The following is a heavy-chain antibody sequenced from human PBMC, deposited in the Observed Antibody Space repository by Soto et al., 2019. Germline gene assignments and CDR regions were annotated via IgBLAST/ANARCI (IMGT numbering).Heavy chain of an antibody. CDR1: GYSFTSYW. D-gene: IGHD5-12*01. CDR2: IYPGDSDT. CDR3: ARHGNSYSGYDYNCFDP. J-gene: IGHJ5*02. V-gene: IGHV5-51*01. Sequence: GESLKISCKGSGYSFTSYWIGWVRQMPGKGLEWMGIIYPGDSDTRYSPSFQGQVTISADKSISTAYLQWSSLKASDTAMYYCARHGNSYSGYDYNCFDPWGQGTLVTVSS.